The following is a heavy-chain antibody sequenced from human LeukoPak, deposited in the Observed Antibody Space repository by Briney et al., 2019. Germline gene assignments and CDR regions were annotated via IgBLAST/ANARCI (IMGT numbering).Heavy chain of an antibody. J-gene: IGHJ5*02. CDR1: GYTFTGYY. Sequence: ASVKVSCKASGYTFTGYYVHWVRQAPGQGLEWMGRINPNSGDTNYAQKFRGRVTMTRNTSISTAYMELSSLRSEDTAVYYCARGRDYGDLNWFDPWGQGTLVTVSS. CDR3: ARGRDYGDLNWFDP. V-gene: IGHV1-2*06. CDR2: INPNSGDT. D-gene: IGHD4-17*01.